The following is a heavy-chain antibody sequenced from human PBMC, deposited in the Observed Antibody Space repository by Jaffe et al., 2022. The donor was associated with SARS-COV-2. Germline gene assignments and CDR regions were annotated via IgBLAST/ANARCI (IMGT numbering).Heavy chain of an antibody. CDR3: AKIYSSGWYFPEY. D-gene: IGHD6-13*01. V-gene: IGHV3-23*01. Sequence: EVQLLESGGGLVQPGGSLRLSCAASGFTFSSFAMTWVRQAPGKGLEWVSAISASGDSTYYVDSVKGRFTISRDNSKNTLCLQMNSLRAEDTAVYYCAKIYSSGWYFPEYWGQGTLVTVSS. CDR2: ISASGDST. J-gene: IGHJ4*02. CDR1: GFTFSSFA.